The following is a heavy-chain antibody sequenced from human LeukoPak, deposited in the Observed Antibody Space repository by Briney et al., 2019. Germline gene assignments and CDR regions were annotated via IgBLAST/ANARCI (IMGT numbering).Heavy chain of an antibody. CDR2: FDPEDGET. J-gene: IGHJ4*02. D-gene: IGHD5/OR15-5a*01. CDR3: ATVSQGY. V-gene: IGHV1-24*01. Sequence: AAVKVTCKVSGYTLTELSMHWVGQPPGKGREWMGGFDPEDGETIYAQKFQGRVTMTEDTSTDTAYMELSSLRSEDTAVYYCATVSQGYWGQGTLVTVSS. CDR1: GYTLTELS.